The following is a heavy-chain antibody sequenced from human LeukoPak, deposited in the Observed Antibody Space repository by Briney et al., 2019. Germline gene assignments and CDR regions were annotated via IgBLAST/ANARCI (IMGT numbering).Heavy chain of an antibody. J-gene: IGHJ4*02. CDR3: ASSSGWDYFDY. CDR1: GFTVSSNY. D-gene: IGHD6-19*01. Sequence: GGSLRLSCVASGFTVSSNYMSWVRQAPGKGLEWVSAIFSGGSTFYADSVTGRFTISRDNSKNTLYLQMKTLRAEDTAVYYCASSSGWDYFDYWGQGTLVTVSS. V-gene: IGHV3-53*01. CDR2: IFSGGST.